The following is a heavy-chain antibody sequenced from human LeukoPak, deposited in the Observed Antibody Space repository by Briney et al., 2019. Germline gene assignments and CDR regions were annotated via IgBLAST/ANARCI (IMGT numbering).Heavy chain of an antibody. Sequence: GGSLRLSCAASGFTFNRNSMNWVRQAPGKGLEWVSYITSSSTTIYYADPVKGRFTISRDNANNSLYLQMNRLRAEDTPMYYCARDLMGATSGGYWGQGTLVTVSS. CDR2: ITSSSTTI. CDR3: ARDLMGATSGGY. J-gene: IGHJ4*02. D-gene: IGHD1-26*01. CDR1: GFTFNRNS. V-gene: IGHV3-48*01.